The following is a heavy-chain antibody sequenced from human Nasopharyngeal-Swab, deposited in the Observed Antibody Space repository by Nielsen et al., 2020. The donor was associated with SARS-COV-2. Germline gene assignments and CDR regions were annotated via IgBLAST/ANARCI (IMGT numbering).Heavy chain of an antibody. CDR2: ISYDGSNK. CDR3: ARGFTGTYYYYYMDV. CDR1: GFTFSSYG. D-gene: IGHD3-9*01. J-gene: IGHJ6*03. Sequence: GGSLRLSCAASGFTFSSYGMHWVRQAPGKGLEWVAVISYDGSNKYYADSVKGRFTISRDNSKNTLYLQMNSLRAEDTAVYYCARGFTGTYYYYYMDVWGKGTTVTVSS. V-gene: IGHV3-30*03.